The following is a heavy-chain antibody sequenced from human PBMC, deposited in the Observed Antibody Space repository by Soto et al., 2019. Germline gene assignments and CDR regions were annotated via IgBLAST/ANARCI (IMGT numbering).Heavy chain of an antibody. CDR3: ARGEYYDILTGHKIDY. V-gene: IGHV3-33*01. J-gene: IGHJ4*02. CDR2: IWYDGSNK. CDR1: GFTFSSYG. Sequence: PGGSLRLSCAASGFTFSSYGMHWVRQAPGKGLEWVAVIWYDGSNKYYADSVKGRFTISRDNSKNTLYLQMNSLRAEDTAVYYCARGEYYDILTGHKIDYWGQGTLVTVSS. D-gene: IGHD3-9*01.